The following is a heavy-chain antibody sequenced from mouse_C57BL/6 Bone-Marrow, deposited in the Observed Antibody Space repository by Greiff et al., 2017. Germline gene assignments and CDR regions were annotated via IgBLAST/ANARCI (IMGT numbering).Heavy chain of an antibody. D-gene: IGHD2-3*01. CDR1: GYSFTDYN. CDR3: ARGDYDGYDYAMDY. V-gene: IGHV1-39*01. Sequence: EVKLQESGPELVKPGASVKISCKASGYSFTDYNMNWVKQSNGKSLEWIGVINPNYGTTSYNQKFKGKATLTVDQSSSTAYMQLNSLTSEDSAVYYCARGDYDGYDYAMDYWGQGTSVTVSS. CDR2: INPNYGTT. J-gene: IGHJ4*01.